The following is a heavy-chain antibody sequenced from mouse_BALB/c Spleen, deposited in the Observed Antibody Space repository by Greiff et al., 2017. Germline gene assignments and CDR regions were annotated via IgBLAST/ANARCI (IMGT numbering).Heavy chain of an antibody. CDR2: IWSGGST. Sequence: VQRVESGPSLVQPSQSLSITCTVSGFSLTSYGVHWVRQSPGKGLEWLGVIWSGGSTDYNAAFISRLSISKDNSKSQVFFKMNSLQADDTAIYYCARNLRVYYAMDYWGQGTSVTVSS. CDR3: ARNLRVYYAMDY. V-gene: IGHV2-4-1*01. CDR1: GFSLTSYG. J-gene: IGHJ4*01.